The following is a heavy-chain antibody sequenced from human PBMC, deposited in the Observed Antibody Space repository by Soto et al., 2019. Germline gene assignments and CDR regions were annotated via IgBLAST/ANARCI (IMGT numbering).Heavy chain of an antibody. J-gene: IGHJ4*02. CDR2: INHVGIT. D-gene: IGHD3-3*01. Sequence: SETLSLTGGVSGLSFRCFYLTWIRQSPGKGLEWLGDINHVGITNYNPSLKSRVSIPVDTSKSQFSLKLSSVTAADTAVYYCARAHDFWGGRQQPIDSWGQGTLVTVSS. V-gene: IGHV4-34*01. CDR3: ARAHDFWGGRQQPIDS. CDR1: GLSFRCFY.